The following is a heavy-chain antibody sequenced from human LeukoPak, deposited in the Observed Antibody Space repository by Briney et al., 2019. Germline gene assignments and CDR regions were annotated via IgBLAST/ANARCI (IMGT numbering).Heavy chain of an antibody. V-gene: IGHV4-39*01. D-gene: IGHD2-15*01. CDR3: ARHAGYCSGGSCYSVYFDY. J-gene: IGHJ4*02. CDR1: GGSISSSSYY. Sequence: SETLSHTCTVSGGSISSSSYYWGWIRQPPGKGLEWIGSIYYSGSTYYNPSLKSRVTISVDTSKNQFSLKLSSVTAADTAVYYCARHAGYCSGGSCYSVYFDYWGQGTLVTVSS. CDR2: IYYSGST.